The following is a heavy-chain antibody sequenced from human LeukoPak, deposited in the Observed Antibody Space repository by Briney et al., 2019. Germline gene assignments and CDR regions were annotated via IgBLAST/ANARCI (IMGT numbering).Heavy chain of an antibody. V-gene: IGHV3-23*01. CDR2: ISGSGGST. Sequence: GGSLRLSCSASGFTFSRYEMNWVRQAPGKGLEWVSAISGSGGSTYYADSVKGRFTISRDNSKNTLYLQMNSLRAEDTAVYYCAKDAASDSSSWHLLGVVWFDPWGQGTLVTVSS. CDR3: AKDAASDSSSWHLLGVVWFDP. CDR1: GFTFSRYE. D-gene: IGHD6-13*01. J-gene: IGHJ5*02.